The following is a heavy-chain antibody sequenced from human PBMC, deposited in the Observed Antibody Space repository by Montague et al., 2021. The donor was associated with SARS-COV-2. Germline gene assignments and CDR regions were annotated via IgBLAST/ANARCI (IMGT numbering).Heavy chain of an antibody. CDR3: AARKYVYGSGRTWFDY. Sequence: SDTLSLTCAVYGGSFSAFYWDWIRQSPEKGLEWIGEIDHNGLTKSNPSLGSRFITSVDKSKSQFSLKVTSLTAADSAMYYCAARKYVYGSGRTWFDYWSQGTLVTVSS. V-gene: IGHV4-34*01. CDR1: GGSFSAFY. CDR2: IDHNGLT. J-gene: IGHJ5*01. D-gene: IGHD3-10*01.